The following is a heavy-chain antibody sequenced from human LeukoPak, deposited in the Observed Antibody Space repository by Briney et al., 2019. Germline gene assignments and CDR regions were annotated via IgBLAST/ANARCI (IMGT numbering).Heavy chain of an antibody. CDR3: ARDSRRFGEYGNGMDV. V-gene: IGHV3-13*01. CDR1: GFTFSSYD. J-gene: IGHJ6*02. Sequence: GGSLRLSCAASGFTFSSYDMHCVRQATGKGLEWVSAIGTAGDTYYPGSVKGRFTMSRENAKNSLYLQMNSLRAGDTAVYYCARDSRRFGEYGNGMDVWGQGTTVTVSS. D-gene: IGHD3-10*01. CDR2: IGTAGDT.